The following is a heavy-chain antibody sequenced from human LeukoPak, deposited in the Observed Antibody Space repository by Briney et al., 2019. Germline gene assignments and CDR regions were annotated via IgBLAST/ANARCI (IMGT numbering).Heavy chain of an antibody. D-gene: IGHD3-10*01. J-gene: IGHJ2*01. Sequence: GESLKISCKGSGYSFTSYWIAWVRQMPGKGLEWMGLIYSGDSDTRYSPSFQGQVTISADKSISTAFLQWSSLKASDTAMYYCARGAYDSGWYFDLWGRGTLVTVSS. CDR3: ARGAYDSGWYFDL. CDR1: GYSFTSYW. V-gene: IGHV5-51*01. CDR2: IYSGDSDT.